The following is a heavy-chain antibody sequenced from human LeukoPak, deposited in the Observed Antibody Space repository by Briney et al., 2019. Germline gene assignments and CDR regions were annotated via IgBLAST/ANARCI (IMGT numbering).Heavy chain of an antibody. Sequence: ASVKVSCKASGYTFTSYYIHWVRQAPGQGLEWMGLINPSGGSTSYAQKFQGRVTMTRDTSTSTVYMELSSLRSEDTAVYYCARDPPLGYFDWLSPYYYYGMDVWGQGTTVTVSS. D-gene: IGHD3-9*01. CDR1: GYTFTSYY. V-gene: IGHV1-46*01. J-gene: IGHJ6*02. CDR3: ARDPPLGYFDWLSPYYYYGMDV. CDR2: INPSGGST.